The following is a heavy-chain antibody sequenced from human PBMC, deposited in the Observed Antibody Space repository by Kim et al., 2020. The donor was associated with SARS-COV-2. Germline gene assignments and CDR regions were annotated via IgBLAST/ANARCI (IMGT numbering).Heavy chain of an antibody. V-gene: IGHV5-51*01. CDR3: ARVSMSELGAFDI. J-gene: IGHJ3*02. D-gene: IGHD1-7*01. Sequence: YSPSFQGQVTISADKSISTAYLQWSSLKASDTAMYYCARVSMSELGAFDIWGQGTMVTVSS.